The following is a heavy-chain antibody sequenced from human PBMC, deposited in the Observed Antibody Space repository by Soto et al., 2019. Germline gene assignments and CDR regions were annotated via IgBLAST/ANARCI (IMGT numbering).Heavy chain of an antibody. CDR2: INPSGGST. D-gene: IGHD5-12*01. V-gene: IGHV1-46*01. J-gene: IGHJ2*01. CDR3: ARTRWLQFHWYFDL. CDR1: GYTFTSYY. Sequence: QVQLVQSGAEVKKPGASVKVSCKASGYTFTSYYMHWVRQAPGQGLEWMGIINPSGGSTSYTQRFQGRVTMTRDTSTSTVYMELSSLSSEDTAVYYCARTRWLQFHWYFDLWGRGTLVTVSS.